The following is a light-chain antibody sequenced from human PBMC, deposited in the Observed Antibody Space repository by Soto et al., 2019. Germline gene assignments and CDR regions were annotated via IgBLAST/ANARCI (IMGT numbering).Light chain of an antibody. J-gene: IGKJ5*01. CDR2: DST. CDR3: QQRNVWPPIT. CDR1: QSIHTS. V-gene: IGKV3-11*01. Sequence: VLTRSRATLSLSPGSRATLSCRASQSIHTSLAWYQQKPGQPPRLVVYDSTLRANGVPDRFGGSRAGTEFTLTINNLEPEDFAVYYWQQRNVWPPITFGQGTRWRL.